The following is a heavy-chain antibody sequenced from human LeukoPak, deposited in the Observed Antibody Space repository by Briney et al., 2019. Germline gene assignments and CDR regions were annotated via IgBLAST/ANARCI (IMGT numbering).Heavy chain of an antibody. D-gene: IGHD6-19*01. CDR2: IRYDGSNK. Sequence: GGSLRLSCAASGFAFSIYGMYWVRQAPGKGLEWVAFIRYDGSNKYYADSVKGRFTISRDNSKNTLYLQMNSLRAEDTAVYYCATMSPAVAGRFDYWGQGTLVTVSS. CDR1: GFAFSIYG. J-gene: IGHJ4*02. CDR3: ATMSPAVAGRFDY. V-gene: IGHV3-30*02.